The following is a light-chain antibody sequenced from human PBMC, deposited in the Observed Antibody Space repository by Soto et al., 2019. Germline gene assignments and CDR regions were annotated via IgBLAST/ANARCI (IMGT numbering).Light chain of an antibody. CDR1: SSDVGSYKL. J-gene: IGLJ1*01. CDR3: CSYAGSSTPYV. Sequence: QSVLTQPASVSGSPGQSITISCTGTSSDVGSYKLVSWYQQHPGKATKLMIYEVSKRPSGVSNRFSGSKSGNTASLTISGLQAEDEADYYCCSYAGSSTPYVFGTGTKLTVL. V-gene: IGLV2-23*02. CDR2: EVS.